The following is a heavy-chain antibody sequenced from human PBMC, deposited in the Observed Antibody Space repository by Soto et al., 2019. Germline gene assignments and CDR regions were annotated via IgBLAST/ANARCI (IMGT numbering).Heavy chain of an antibody. D-gene: IGHD2-15*01. J-gene: IGHJ6*03. CDR2: ISWNSGSI. CDR3: AKEGSGGGYRYYYMDV. Sequence: GGSLRLSCAASGFTFDDYAMHWVRQAPGKGLEWVSGISWNSGSIGYADSVKGRFTISRDNAKNSLYLQMNSLRAEDTALYYCAKEGSGGGYRYYYMDVWGKGTTVTVSS. V-gene: IGHV3-9*01. CDR1: GFTFDDYA.